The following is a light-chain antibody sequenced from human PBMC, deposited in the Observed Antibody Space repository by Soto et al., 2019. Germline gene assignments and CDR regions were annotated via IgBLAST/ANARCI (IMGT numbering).Light chain of an antibody. CDR1: SSDVGGYNY. CDR3: SSYTSSNTLI. J-gene: IGLJ2*01. Sequence: QSALTQPASVSGSPGQSITISCTGTSSDVGGYNYVSWYQQYPGKAPKVMIYEVTNRPSGVSNRFSGSKSGNTASLTISGLPAEDEADYYCSSYTSSNTLIFGGGTKLTVL. CDR2: EVT. V-gene: IGLV2-14*01.